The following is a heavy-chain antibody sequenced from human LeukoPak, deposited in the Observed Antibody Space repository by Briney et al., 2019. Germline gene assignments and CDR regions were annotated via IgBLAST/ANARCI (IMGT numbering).Heavy chain of an antibody. CDR3: AKNGDRGAYCTGGTCYPYFYYYMDV. D-gene: IGHD2-15*01. V-gene: IGHV3-21*04. J-gene: IGHJ6*03. CDR2: ISRASESI. Sequence: PGGSLRLSCEASGFNFNTYSMAWVRQAPGKGLEWVSIISRASESIFYADSVKGRFTISRDNAKNSLYLQMNSLRAEDTAIYYCAKNGDRGAYCTGGTCYPYFYYYMDVWGKGTTVTI. CDR1: GFNFNTYS.